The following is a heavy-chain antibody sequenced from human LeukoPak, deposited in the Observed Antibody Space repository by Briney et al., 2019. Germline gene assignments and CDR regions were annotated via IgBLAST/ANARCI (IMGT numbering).Heavy chain of an antibody. J-gene: IGHJ4*02. CDR2: ISGRSEHI. Sequence: PGGSLRLSCAASGFVFSSYSMNWVRQAPGEGLEWVSSISGRSEHILYADSVKGRFTISRDNAKNSLYLQMNSLRAEDTAVYYCARRDGYSSSWYGDDFDYWGQGTLVTVSS. V-gene: IGHV3-21*01. CDR1: GFVFSSYS. D-gene: IGHD6-13*01. CDR3: ARRDGYSSSWYGDDFDY.